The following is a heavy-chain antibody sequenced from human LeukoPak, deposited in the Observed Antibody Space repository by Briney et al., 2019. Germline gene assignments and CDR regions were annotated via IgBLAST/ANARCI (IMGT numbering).Heavy chain of an antibody. CDR1: GGSFSGYY. D-gene: IGHD3-10*01. V-gene: IGHV4-34*01. CDR3: ARLDYGSGVDY. Sequence: SETLSLTCAVYGGSFSGYYWSWIRQPPGKGLEWIGEINHSGSTNYNPSLKSRVTISVDTSKNQFSLQLSSVTAADTAVYYCARLDYGSGVDYWGQGTLVTVSS. CDR2: INHSGST. J-gene: IGHJ4*02.